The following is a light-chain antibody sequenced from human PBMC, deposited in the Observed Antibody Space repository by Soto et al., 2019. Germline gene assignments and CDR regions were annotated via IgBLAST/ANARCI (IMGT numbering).Light chain of an antibody. CDR1: QSVSSN. CDR3: QQYNNWGWT. J-gene: IGKJ1*01. V-gene: IGKV3-15*01. CDR2: GAS. Sequence: EIVMTQSPATLSVSPGERATLSCRASQSVSSNLAWYQQKPGQAPRLLIYGASTRATGIPARFSGSGSGTEFTLTISSLQSEDFAVYYCQQYNNWGWTFGLGTKVEIK.